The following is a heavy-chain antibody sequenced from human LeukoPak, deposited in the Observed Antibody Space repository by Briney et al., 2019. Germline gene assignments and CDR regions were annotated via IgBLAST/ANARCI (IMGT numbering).Heavy chain of an antibody. J-gene: IGHJ6*03. D-gene: IGHD6-6*01. CDR3: ARAIAAPTVDYYYYYMDV. CDR2: IIPIFGTA. Sequence: SVKVSCKASGGTFSSYAISWVRQAPGQGLEWMGGIIPIFGTANYAQKFQGRVTITADESTSTAYMELSSLRSEDTAVYYCARAIAAPTVDYYYYYMDVWGKGTTVTVSS. V-gene: IGHV1-69*13. CDR1: GGTFSSYA.